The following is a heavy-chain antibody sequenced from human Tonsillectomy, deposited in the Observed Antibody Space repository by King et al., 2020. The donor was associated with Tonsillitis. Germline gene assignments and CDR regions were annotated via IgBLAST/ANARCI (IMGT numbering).Heavy chain of an antibody. V-gene: IGHV3-9*01. CDR3: AKLHSGYARDFDY. D-gene: IGHD5-12*01. J-gene: IGHJ4*02. Sequence: QLVQSGGGLVQPGRSLRLSCAASGFTLEDYAMHWVRQAPGKGLEWVSGIIGNSGSIGYADSVKGRFTISRDNAKNSLYLQMNSLRAEDTALYYCAKLHSGYARDFDYWGQGTLVTVSS. CDR1: GFTLEDYA. CDR2: IIGNSGSI.